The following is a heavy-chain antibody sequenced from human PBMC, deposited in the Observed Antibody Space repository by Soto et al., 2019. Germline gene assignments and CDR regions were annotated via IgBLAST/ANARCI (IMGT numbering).Heavy chain of an antibody. D-gene: IGHD1-26*01. CDR3: ASGGAGSGPFTWELPDH. CDR2: ITPFSGDV. J-gene: IGHJ4*02. V-gene: IGHV1-45*02. Sequence: QMQLVQSGAEVKKTGFSVTVSCKALGNTFTYRYLHWVRQAPGQALEWMGWITPFSGDVHYAQKFQERVTITRDRSINTAYMQMSSLRSEDTAMYFCASGGAGSGPFTWELPDHWGQGTLVTVSS. CDR1: GNTFTYRY.